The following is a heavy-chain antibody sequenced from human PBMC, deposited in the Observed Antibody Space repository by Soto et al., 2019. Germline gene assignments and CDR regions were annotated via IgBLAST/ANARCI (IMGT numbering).Heavy chain of an antibody. CDR1: GGTFSSYA. V-gene: IGHV1-69*06. CDR2: IIPIFGTA. D-gene: IGHD2-21*02. J-gene: IGHJ6*02. CDR3: ARGPPDTVVTPDYYYGMDV. Sequence: QVQLVQSGAEVKKPGSSVKVSCKASGGTFSSYAISWVRQAPGQGLEWMGGIIPIFGTANYAQKFQGRVTITADKSTSTAYMGLSSLRSEDTAVYYCARGPPDTVVTPDYYYGMDVWGQGTTVTVSS.